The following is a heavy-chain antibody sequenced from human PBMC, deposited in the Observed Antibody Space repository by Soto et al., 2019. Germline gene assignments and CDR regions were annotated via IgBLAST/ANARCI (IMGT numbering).Heavy chain of an antibody. J-gene: IGHJ3*02. V-gene: IGHV3-11*01. CDR2: ISSSGSTI. CDR1: GFTFSDYY. D-gene: IGHD3-3*01. CDR3: ASTSSVYDFWSGSDAFDI. Sequence: GGSLRLSCAASGFTFSDYYMSWIRQAPGKGLEWVSYISSSGSTIYYEDSVKGRFTISRDNAKNSLYLQMNSLRAEDTAVYYCASTSSVYDFWSGSDAFDIWGQGTMVTVSS.